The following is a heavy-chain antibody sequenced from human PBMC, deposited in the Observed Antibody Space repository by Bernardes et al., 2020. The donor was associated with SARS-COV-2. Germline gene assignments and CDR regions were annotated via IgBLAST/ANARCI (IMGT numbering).Heavy chain of an antibody. CDR2: VNHGGST. CDR1: GESFSGYF. Sequence: SQTLSLTCAVYGESFSGYFWSWIRQPPGKGLEWIGEVNHGGSTNYSPSLESRVTVSADTSKNQFSLNLRSVTAADTGVYYCARRTATIDYWGQGTLVTVSS. V-gene: IGHV4-34*01. CDR3: ARRTATIDY. D-gene: IGHD1-1*01. J-gene: IGHJ4*02.